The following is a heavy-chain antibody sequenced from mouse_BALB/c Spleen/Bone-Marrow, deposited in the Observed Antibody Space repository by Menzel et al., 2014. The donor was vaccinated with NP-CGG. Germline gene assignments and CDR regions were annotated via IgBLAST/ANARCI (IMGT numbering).Heavy chain of an antibody. CDR3: ASYYGSSWYFDV. D-gene: IGHD1-1*01. Sequence: VQLQQPGPELVKPGASMKISCKASGYSFXGYTMNWVKQSHGKNLEWIGLINPYNGGTSYNQKFKGKATLTVDKSSXTAYMEFLSLTSEDSAVYYCASYYGSSWYFDVWGAGTTVTVSS. CDR1: GYSFXGYT. CDR2: INPYNGGT. V-gene: IGHV1S135*01. J-gene: IGHJ1*01.